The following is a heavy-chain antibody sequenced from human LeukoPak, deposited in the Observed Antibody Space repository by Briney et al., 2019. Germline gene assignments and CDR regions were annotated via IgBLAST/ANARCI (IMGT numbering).Heavy chain of an antibody. J-gene: IGHJ4*02. CDR3: AKDHCGRCSEAEYLAS. CDR1: GFSSSGYG. D-gene: IGHD2-21*01. Sequence: PGGSLRLSCEASGFSSSGYGMHWVRQGPGKRLEWVAFIRCGGGSTYYADSVKGRFTVSRDNSKNTLYLQMNSLRGEDTAVDYCAKDHCGRCSEAEYLASWGEGALVTVSS. CDR2: IRCGGGST. V-gene: IGHV3-30*02.